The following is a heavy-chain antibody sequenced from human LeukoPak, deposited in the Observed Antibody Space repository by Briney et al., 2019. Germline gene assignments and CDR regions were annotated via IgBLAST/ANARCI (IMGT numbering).Heavy chain of an antibody. CDR1: GGTFSSYA. CDR3: ARLSLNLYSGYDF. D-gene: IGHD5-12*01. CDR2: ISAYNGNT. V-gene: IGHV1-18*01. J-gene: IGHJ4*02. Sequence: ASVKVSCKASGGTFSSYAISWVRQAPGQGLEWMGWISAYNGNTNYAQKLQGRVTMTTDTSTSTAYMELRSLGSDDTAVYYCARLSLNLYSGYDFWGQGTLVTVSS.